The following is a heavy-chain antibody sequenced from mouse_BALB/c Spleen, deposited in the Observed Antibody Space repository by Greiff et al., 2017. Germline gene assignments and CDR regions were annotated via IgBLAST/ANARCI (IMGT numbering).Heavy chain of an antibody. D-gene: IGHD2-1*01. J-gene: IGHJ4*01. V-gene: IGHV3-6*02. CDR3: ARGGNYDFYYAMDY. CDR1: GYSITSGYY. CDR2: ISYDGSN. Sequence: ESGPGLVKPSQSLSLTCSVTGYSITSGYYWNWIRQFPGNKLEWMGYISYDGSNNYNPSLKNRISITRDTSKNQFFLKLNSVTTEDTATYYCARGGNYDFYYAMDYWGQGTSVTVSS.